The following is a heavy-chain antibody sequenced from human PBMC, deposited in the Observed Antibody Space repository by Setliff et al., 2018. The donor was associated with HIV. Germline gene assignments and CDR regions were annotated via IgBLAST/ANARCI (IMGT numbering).Heavy chain of an antibody. V-gene: IGHV4-38-2*01. CDR2: IYHGGRS. J-gene: IGHJ6*03. D-gene: IGHD3-10*01. CDR1: DYSVSSGSF. CDR3: ARTFVVFRVRGVSSVYMDV. Sequence: SETLSLTCDVSDYSVSSGSFWGWIRQPPGKGLEWIGNIYHGGRSHYNPSLKSRVTISVDTSKNQFSLKLSSVTAADTAVYYCARTFVVFRVRGVSSVYMDVWGKGTTVTVSS.